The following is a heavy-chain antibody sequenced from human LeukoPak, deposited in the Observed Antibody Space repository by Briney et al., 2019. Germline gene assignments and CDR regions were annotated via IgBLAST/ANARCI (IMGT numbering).Heavy chain of an antibody. CDR1: GYTFTSYA. V-gene: IGHV1-3*01. CDR2: INAGNGNT. J-gene: IGHJ5*02. CDR3: ALGSGSYDWWFDP. Sequence: ASVKVSCEASGYTFTSYAMHWVRQAPGQRLEWMGWINAGNGNTKYSQKFQGRVTITRDTSASTAYMELSSLRSEDTAVYYCALGSGSYDWWFDPWGQGTLVTVSS. D-gene: IGHD3-10*01.